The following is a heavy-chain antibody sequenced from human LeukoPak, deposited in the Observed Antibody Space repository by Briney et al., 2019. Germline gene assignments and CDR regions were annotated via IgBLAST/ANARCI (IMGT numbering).Heavy chain of an antibody. V-gene: IGHV3-48*03. J-gene: IGHJ4*02. Sequence: GGSLRLSCAASGFTFSSYEMNWVRQAPGKGLEWVSYISSSGSTIYYADSVKGRFTISRDNAKNSLYLQMNSLRAEDTAVYYCARVDITMVRGLVYWGQGALVTVSS. CDR1: GFTFSSYE. D-gene: IGHD3-10*01. CDR3: ARVDITMVRGLVY. CDR2: ISSSGSTI.